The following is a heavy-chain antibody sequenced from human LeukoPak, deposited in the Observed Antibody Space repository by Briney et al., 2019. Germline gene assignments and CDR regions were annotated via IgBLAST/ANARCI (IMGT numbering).Heavy chain of an antibody. Sequence: PSETLSLTCIVSGRSITSYYWSWIRQPPGKGLEWIGEINHSGSTDYNPSLKSRVTISVDASKNQFSLKLSSVTAADTAVYYCARGVLNEYYGFWSGHNWFDPWGQGTLVTVSS. V-gene: IGHV4-34*01. CDR3: ARGVLNEYYGFWSGHNWFDP. D-gene: IGHD3-3*01. CDR2: INHSGST. J-gene: IGHJ5*02. CDR1: GRSITSYY.